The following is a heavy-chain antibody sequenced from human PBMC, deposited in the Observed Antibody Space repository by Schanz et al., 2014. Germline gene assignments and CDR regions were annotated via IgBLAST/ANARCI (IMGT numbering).Heavy chain of an antibody. D-gene: IGHD3-16*01. V-gene: IGHV3-48*01. CDR3: ARIYEGGLSPPRHDAFDV. J-gene: IGHJ3*01. CDR1: GITFSGYS. Sequence: EVQLVESGGGLAQPGGSLRLSCAASGITFSGYSMNWVRQAPGKGLEWVSYISGSSSTKYYADSVKGRFTISRDNGKISLYLKINRLRAEEAAVIFGARIYEGGLSPPRHDAFDVWGQGTVVTVSS. CDR2: ISGSSSTK.